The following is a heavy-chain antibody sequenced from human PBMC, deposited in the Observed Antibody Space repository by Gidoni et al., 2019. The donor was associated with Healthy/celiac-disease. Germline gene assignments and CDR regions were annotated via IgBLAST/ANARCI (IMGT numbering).Heavy chain of an antibody. CDR3: ARGLRQWLVYNWFDP. CDR2: ISSSSSTI. Sequence: EVQLVESGGGLVQPGGALRPPCAASGFTVRSYSMNWVRQAPGKGLELVSYISSSSSTIYYAASVKGRFTIARDNAKNSLYLQMYSLRDEDTAVYYCARGLRQWLVYNWFDPWGQGTLVTVFS. D-gene: IGHD6-19*01. J-gene: IGHJ5*02. CDR1: GFTVRSYS. V-gene: IGHV3-48*02.